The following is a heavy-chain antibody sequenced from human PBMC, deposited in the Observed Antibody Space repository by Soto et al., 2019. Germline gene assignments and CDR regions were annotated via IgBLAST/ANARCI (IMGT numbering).Heavy chain of an antibody. V-gene: IGHV4-31*03. CDR3: ARGLVGDWDHPDAFDI. CDR1: GGSLSRGGYY. J-gene: IGHJ3*02. D-gene: IGHD2-21*02. Sequence: QVQLQKSGPGLVKPSQTLSLTCTVSGGSLSRGGYYGSSIRQHPGKGLEWIEDIYYSGHPYYNPCLKSRVTISQDTSKNQFSLKLCSVTAADTPVYYCARGLVGDWDHPDAFDIWGQGTMVTVSS. CDR2: IYYSGHP.